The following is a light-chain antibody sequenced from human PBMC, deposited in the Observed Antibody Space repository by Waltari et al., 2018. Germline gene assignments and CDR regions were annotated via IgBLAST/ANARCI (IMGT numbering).Light chain of an antibody. Sequence: QLVLTQSPSASAPLGASVKLTCTLSSGHTNNIISWHQQNPKKGPRYLMKVNSDGSHNKGDKIPERFSGSSSGAERYLTISSLQSEDEADYYCQTGGHGTWVFGGGTKLTVL. CDR2: VNSDGSH. CDR1: SGHTNNI. J-gene: IGLJ3*02. CDR3: QTGGHGTWV. V-gene: IGLV4-69*01.